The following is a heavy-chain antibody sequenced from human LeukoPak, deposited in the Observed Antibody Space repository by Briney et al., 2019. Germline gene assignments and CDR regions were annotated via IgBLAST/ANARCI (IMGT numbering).Heavy chain of an antibody. D-gene: IGHD1-26*01. Sequence: LSLTCAVYGGSFSGYYWSWIRQPPGKGLECVGFIRSKAYGGTTEYAASVKGRFTISRDDSKSITYLQMNSLKTEDTAVYYCTKGGAGDYWGQGTLVTVSS. CDR3: TKGGAGDY. CDR2: IRSKAYGGTT. J-gene: IGHJ4*02. CDR1: GGSFSGYY. V-gene: IGHV3-49*03.